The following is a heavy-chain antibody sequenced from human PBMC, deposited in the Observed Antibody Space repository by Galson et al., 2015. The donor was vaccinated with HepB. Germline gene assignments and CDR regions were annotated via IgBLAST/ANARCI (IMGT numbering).Heavy chain of an antibody. V-gene: IGHV1-58*01. CDR3: TAERGYDNDCTYYPSDF. D-gene: IGHD3-9*01. CDR2: IVVGGGTT. J-gene: IGHJ4*02. CDR1: GFTFSNSA. Sequence: SVKVSCKASGFTFSNSAVQWVRQARGQRLEWIGWIVVGGGTTYYAQRLRERVTITRDMSTSTAYMELSSLRSEDTAIYYCTAERGYDNDCTYYPSDFWGQGTQVTVSS.